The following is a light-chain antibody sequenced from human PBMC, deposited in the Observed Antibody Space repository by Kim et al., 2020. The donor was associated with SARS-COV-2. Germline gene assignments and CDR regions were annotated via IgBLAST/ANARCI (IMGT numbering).Light chain of an antibody. CDR3: QQYVSLIT. Sequence: LSPVESATLSYRACQIVSRSYLAWYHHKPYQPPRLLIYCASSRATGIPDRFSGSGSGTDFTLTISRLQHEDFAVYYCQQYVSLITFGLGRRLEIK. V-gene: IGKV3-20*01. CDR1: QIVSRSY. CDR2: CAS. J-gene: IGKJ5*01.